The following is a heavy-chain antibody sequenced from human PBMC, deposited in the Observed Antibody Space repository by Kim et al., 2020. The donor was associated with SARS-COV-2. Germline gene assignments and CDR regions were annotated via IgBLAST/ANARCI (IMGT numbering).Heavy chain of an antibody. CDR3: ARVSVVPAAHY. D-gene: IGHD2-2*01. Sequence: GGSLRLSCAASGFTVSSNYMSWVRQAPGKGLEWVSIIYSGGSTYYADSVKGRFTISRDNSKNTLYLQMNSLRAEDTAVYYCARVSVVPAAHYWGQGTLVTVSS. CDR2: IYSGGST. J-gene: IGHJ4*02. V-gene: IGHV3-66*01. CDR1: GFTVSSNY.